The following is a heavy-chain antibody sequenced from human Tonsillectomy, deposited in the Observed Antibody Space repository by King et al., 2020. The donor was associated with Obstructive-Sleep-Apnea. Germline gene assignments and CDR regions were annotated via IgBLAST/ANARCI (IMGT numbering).Heavy chain of an antibody. J-gene: IGHJ6*02. CDR2: ISGSGGGA. CDR3: AKTQESSGWYRFHGMDV. Sequence: VQLVESGGGLVQPGGSLRLSCAASGFMFNDYAMSWVRQAPGKVLEWVSAISGSGGGAFYAASVKGRFTISRDSSKNTLDLQMNSLRVEDTAVYYCAKTQESSGWYRFHGMDVWGQGATVIVSS. V-gene: IGHV3-23*04. CDR1: GFMFNDYA. D-gene: IGHD6-19*01.